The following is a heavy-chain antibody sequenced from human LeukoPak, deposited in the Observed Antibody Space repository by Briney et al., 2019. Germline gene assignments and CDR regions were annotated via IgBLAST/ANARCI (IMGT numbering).Heavy chain of an antibody. CDR2: ISSSCSTI. Sequence: GGSLRLSCAASGFTFSSYEMNWVRQAPGKGLEWVSYISSSCSTIYYADSVKGRFTISRDNAKNSLYLQMNSLRAEDTAVYYCAREGMATTVDYWGQGTLVTVSS. V-gene: IGHV3-48*03. CDR3: AREGMATTVDY. CDR1: GFTFSSYE. D-gene: IGHD5-24*01. J-gene: IGHJ4*02.